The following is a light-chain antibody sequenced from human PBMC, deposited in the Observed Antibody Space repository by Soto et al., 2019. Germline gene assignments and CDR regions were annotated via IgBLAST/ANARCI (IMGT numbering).Light chain of an antibody. CDR3: SSYAGSNSYV. CDR1: SSDVGAYKY. J-gene: IGLJ1*01. Sequence: QSALTQPPSASGSPGQSVTISCTGTSSDVGAYKYVSWYQQYPSKAPKVIIYEVSKRPSGVPDRFSGSKSDNTASLTVSGLQAEDEADYYCSSYAGSNSYVFGTGTKLTVL. CDR2: EVS. V-gene: IGLV2-8*01.